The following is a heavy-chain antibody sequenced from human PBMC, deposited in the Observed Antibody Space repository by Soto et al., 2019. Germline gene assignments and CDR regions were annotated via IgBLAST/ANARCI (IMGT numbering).Heavy chain of an antibody. J-gene: IGHJ4*02. V-gene: IGHV3-30-3*01. D-gene: IGHD5-18*01. CDR1: GFTFSSYA. CDR2: ISYDGSNK. CDR3: ARPWIQLGSPWDY. Sequence: QVQLVESGGGVVQPGRSLRLSCAASGFTFSSYAMHWVRQAPGKGLEWVAVISYDGSNKYYADSVKGRFTISRDNSKNTLYLQMNSLRAEDTAVYYCARPWIQLGSPWDYWGQGTLVTVSS.